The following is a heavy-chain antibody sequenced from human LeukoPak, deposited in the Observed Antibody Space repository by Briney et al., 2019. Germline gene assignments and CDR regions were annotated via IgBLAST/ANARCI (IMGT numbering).Heavy chain of an antibody. CDR1: GYTFTSYG. J-gene: IGHJ4*02. CDR3: ARDFFHGHCAGLSCFLLDY. Sequence: ASVKVSCKASGYTFTSYGISWVRQAPGQGLEWMGWISGNNGNTNYAQKFQGRVTMTTDTSTRTAYMEMRSLRSDDTAVYYCARDFFHGHCAGLSCFLLDYWGQGSLVTVSS. V-gene: IGHV1-18*01. D-gene: IGHD2-15*01. CDR2: ISGNNGNT.